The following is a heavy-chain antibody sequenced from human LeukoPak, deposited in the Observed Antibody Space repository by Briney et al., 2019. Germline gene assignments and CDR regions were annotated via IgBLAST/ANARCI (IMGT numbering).Heavy chain of an antibody. CDR2: INDSGST. CDR3: ARGRYYDSSGYFGWFDP. J-gene: IGHJ5*02. CDR1: GGSFSGYY. D-gene: IGHD3-22*01. V-gene: IGHV4-34*01. Sequence: SETLSLTCAVYGGSFSGYYWNWIRQSPGKGLEWIGEINDSGSTNYNPSLESRVTISIDTSKNQFSLKLSSVTAADTAVYYCARGRYYDSSGYFGWFDPWGQGTLVTVSS.